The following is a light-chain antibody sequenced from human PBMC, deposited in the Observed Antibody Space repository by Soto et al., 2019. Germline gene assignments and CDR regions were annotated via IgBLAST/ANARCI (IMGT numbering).Light chain of an antibody. CDR1: QDIRND. V-gene: IGKV1-6*01. CDR3: LQHYDYPWT. Sequence: ANQMTQSPSSLSASVGDRVTITCRASQDIRNDLGWYQQKPGKAPKVLIYGASALQTGVPSRFSGSGSGTDFSLTISSLQPEDFATYYCLQHYDYPWTFGQGTKVEIK. J-gene: IGKJ1*01. CDR2: GAS.